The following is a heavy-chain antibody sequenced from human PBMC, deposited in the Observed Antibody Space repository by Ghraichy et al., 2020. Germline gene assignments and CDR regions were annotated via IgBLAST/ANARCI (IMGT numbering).Heavy chain of an antibody. CDR3: ARGISDYDSSGYYYLNWFDP. CDR1: GGSFSGYY. V-gene: IGHV4-34*01. D-gene: IGHD3-22*01. Sequence: SETLSLTCAVYGGSFSGYYWSWIRQPPGKGLEWIGEINHSGSTNYNPSLKSRVTISVDTSKNQFSLKLSSVTAADTAVYYCARGISDYDSSGYYYLNWFDPWGQGTLVTVSS. CDR2: INHSGST. J-gene: IGHJ5*02.